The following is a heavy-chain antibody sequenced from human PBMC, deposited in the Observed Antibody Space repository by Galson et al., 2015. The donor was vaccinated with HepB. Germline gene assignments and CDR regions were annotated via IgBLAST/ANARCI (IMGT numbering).Heavy chain of an antibody. CDR3: AIGSSLDAFDI. D-gene: IGHD6-13*01. CDR2: IWYDGSNK. Sequence: SLRLSCAASGFTFSSYGLHWVRQAPGKGLEWVAVIWYDGSNKYYADSVKGRFTISRDNSKNTLYLQMNSLRAEDTAVYYCAIGSSLDAFDIWCPVTMVTASP. V-gene: IGHV3-33*01. J-gene: IGHJ3*02. CDR1: GFTFSSYG.